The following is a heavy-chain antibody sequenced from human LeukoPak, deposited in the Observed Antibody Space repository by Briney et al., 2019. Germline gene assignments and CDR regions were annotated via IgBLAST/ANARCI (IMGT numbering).Heavy chain of an antibody. D-gene: IGHD6-19*01. Sequence: ASVKVSCKASGYTFISYGISWVRQAPGQGLEWMGWISAYNGNTNYAQKLQGRVTMTTDTSTSTAYMELRSLRSDDTAVYYCARGWLGWPIHPYYFDYWGQGTLVTVSS. V-gene: IGHV1-18*01. CDR3: ARGWLGWPIHPYYFDY. CDR1: GYTFISYG. J-gene: IGHJ4*02. CDR2: ISAYNGNT.